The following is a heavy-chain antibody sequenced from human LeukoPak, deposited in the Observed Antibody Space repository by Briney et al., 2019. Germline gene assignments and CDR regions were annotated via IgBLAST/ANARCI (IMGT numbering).Heavy chain of an antibody. Sequence: GGSLRLSCAASGFTFSSHAMHWVRQAPGKGLEWVAIISYHGINIYYADSVKGRFTISRDDSKNTLFLHMNSLTAEDTAVYYCARAPRSAWNPLNYWGQGTLVTVSS. CDR1: GFTFSSHA. V-gene: IGHV3-30*14. D-gene: IGHD1-1*01. CDR3: ARAPRSAWNPLNY. CDR2: ISYHGINI. J-gene: IGHJ4*02.